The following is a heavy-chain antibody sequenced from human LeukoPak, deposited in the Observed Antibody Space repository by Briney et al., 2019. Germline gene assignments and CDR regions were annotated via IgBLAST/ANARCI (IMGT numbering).Heavy chain of an antibody. D-gene: IGHD5-18*01. J-gene: IGHJ4*02. CDR1: GFTFGDYA. CDR2: IGSKAYGGTT. Sequence: GGSLRLSCTASGFTFGDYAMSWFRQAPGKGLEWVGFIGSKAYGGTTEYAASVKGRFTISRDDSKSIAYLQMNSLKTEDTAVYYCTRDRDLGYSYGPVNYWGQGTLVTVSS. V-gene: IGHV3-49*03. CDR3: TRDRDLGYSYGPVNY.